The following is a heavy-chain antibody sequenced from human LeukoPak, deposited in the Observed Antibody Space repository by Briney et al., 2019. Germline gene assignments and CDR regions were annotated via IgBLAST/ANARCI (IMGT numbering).Heavy chain of an antibody. CDR3: ARDLPFDY. V-gene: IGHV3-48*01. CDR2: ISSSSSNI. J-gene: IGHJ4*02. CDR1: GFAFSSYS. Sequence: GGSLRLSCAASGFAFSSYSMNWVRQAPGKGLEWVSDISSSSSNIYYADSVKGRFTISRDNAKNSLYLQMNSLRAEDTAVYYCARDLPFDYWGQGTLVTVSS.